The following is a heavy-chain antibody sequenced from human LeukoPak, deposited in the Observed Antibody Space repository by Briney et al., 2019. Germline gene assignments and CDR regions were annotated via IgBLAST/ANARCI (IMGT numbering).Heavy chain of an antibody. CDR1: GFTFSSYA. CDR2: IYSGGST. J-gene: IGHJ4*02. D-gene: IGHD3-22*01. CDR3: TSRDYYDSSGYIPLDY. Sequence: PGGSLRLSCAASGFTFSSYAMSWVRQAPGKGLEWVSVIYSGGSTYYADSVKGRFTISRDNSKNTLYLQMNSLRAEDTAVYYCTSRDYYDSSGYIPLDYWGQGTLVTVSS. V-gene: IGHV3-66*01.